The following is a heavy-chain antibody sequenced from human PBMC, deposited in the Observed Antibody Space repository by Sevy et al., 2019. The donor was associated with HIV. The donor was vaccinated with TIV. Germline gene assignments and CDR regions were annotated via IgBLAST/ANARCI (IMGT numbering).Heavy chain of an antibody. CDR2: LIPIFGTA. V-gene: IGHV1-69*13. J-gene: IGHJ4*02. CDR3: ARDRGRGITTNLDY. CDR1: GGTFSSYA. D-gene: IGHD3-22*01. Sequence: ASVKVSCKASGGTFSSYAISWVRQAPGQGLEWMGGLIPIFGTANYAQKFQGRVTITADESTSTAYMELSSLRSEDTAVYYCARDRGRGITTNLDYWGQGTLVTVSS.